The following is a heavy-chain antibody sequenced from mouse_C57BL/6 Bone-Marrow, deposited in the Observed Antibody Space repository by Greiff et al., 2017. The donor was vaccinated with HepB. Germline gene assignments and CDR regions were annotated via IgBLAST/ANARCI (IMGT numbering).Heavy chain of an antibody. D-gene: IGHD2-3*01. Sequence: QVQLQQPGAELVKPGASVKMSCKASGYTFTSYWITWVKQRPGQGLEWIGDIYPGSGSTNYNEKFKSKATLTVDTSSSTAYMQLSSLTSEDSAVYYCARRGDGYYEWFAYWGQGTLVTVSA. V-gene: IGHV1-55*01. CDR2: IYPGSGST. CDR1: GYTFTSYW. J-gene: IGHJ3*01. CDR3: ARRGDGYYEWFAY.